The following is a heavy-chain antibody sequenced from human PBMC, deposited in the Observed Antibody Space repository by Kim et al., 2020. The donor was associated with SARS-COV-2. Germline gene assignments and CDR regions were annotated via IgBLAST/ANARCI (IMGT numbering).Heavy chain of an antibody. Sequence: GGSLRLSCAASGFTFDDYAMHWVRQAPGKGLEWVSGISWNSGSIGYADSVKGRFTISRDNAKNSLYLQMNSLRAEDTALYYCAKDIGGEQWLGAHHYYYYGMDVWGQGTTVTVSS. V-gene: IGHV3-9*01. D-gene: IGHD6-19*01. CDR3: AKDIGGEQWLGAHHYYYYGMDV. CDR1: GFTFDDYA. CDR2: ISWNSGSI. J-gene: IGHJ6*02.